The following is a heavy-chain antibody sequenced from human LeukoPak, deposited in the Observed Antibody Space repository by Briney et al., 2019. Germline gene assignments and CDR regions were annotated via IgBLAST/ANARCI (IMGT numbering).Heavy chain of an antibody. CDR2: IYYSGST. J-gene: IGHJ5*02. CDR1: GGSISSYN. D-gene: IGHD3-10*01. V-gene: IGHV4-59*01. Sequence: SETLSLTCNISGGSISSYNWSWIRQPPGKALEWIGYIYYSGSTNYNPSLNSRVTISVDTSKNQFSLTLSSVTAADTAVYYCARSEGMYNWFDPWGQGTLVTVSS. CDR3: ARSEGMYNWFDP.